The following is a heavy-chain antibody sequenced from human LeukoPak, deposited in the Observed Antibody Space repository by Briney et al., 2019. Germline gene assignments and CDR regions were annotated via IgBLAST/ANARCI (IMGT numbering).Heavy chain of an antibody. CDR1: GYTFTSYG. D-gene: IGHD2-2*02. Sequence: ASVKVSCKASGYTFTSYGISWVRQAPGQGLEWMGWISAYNGNTNYAQKLQGRVTMTTDTSTSTAYMELRSLRSDDTAVYYCARELGEYQLLYGVFDPWGQGTLVTVSS. CDR3: ARELGEYQLLYGVFDP. CDR2: ISAYNGNT. V-gene: IGHV1-18*01. J-gene: IGHJ5*02.